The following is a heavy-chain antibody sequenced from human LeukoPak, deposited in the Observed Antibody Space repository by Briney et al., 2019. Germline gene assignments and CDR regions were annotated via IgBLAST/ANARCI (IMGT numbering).Heavy chain of an antibody. CDR3: ARDKNLWFGELSDPFYYYGMDV. CDR1: GFTFSSYS. V-gene: IGHV3-21*01. J-gene: IGHJ6*04. D-gene: IGHD3-10*01. CDR2: ISSSSSYI. Sequence: GGSLRLSCAASGFTFSSYSMNWVRQAPGKGLEWVSSISSSSSYIYYADSVKGRFTISRDNAKNSLCLQMNSLRAEDTAVYYCARDKNLWFGELSDPFYYYGMDVWGKGTTVTVSS.